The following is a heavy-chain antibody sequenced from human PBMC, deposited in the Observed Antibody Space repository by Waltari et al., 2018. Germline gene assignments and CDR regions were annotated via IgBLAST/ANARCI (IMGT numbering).Heavy chain of an antibody. J-gene: IGHJ4*02. CDR1: GYSISSGYY. CDR3: ARHEAGTIDY. V-gene: IGHV4-38-2*01. Sequence: QVQLQESGPGLVKPSETLSLTCAVSGYSISSGYYWGWIRQPPGKGLGWIGSIYHSGRTYYNPSLKSRVTISVDTSKNQFSLKLSSVTAADTAVYYCARHEAGTIDYWGQGTLVTVSS. D-gene: IGHD1-1*01. CDR2: IYHSGRT.